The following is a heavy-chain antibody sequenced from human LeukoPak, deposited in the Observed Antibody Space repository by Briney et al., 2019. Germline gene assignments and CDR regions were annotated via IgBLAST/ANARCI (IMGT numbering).Heavy chain of an antibody. CDR1: GGSLSSYY. Sequence: SETLSLTCTVSGGSLSSYYWSWIRQPPGKGLEWIGYIYYSGSTSYNPSLKSRVTISVDTSQNQFSLKLSSVTAADTAVYYCASRNHGSAFGIWGQGTMVTVSS. D-gene: IGHD1-26*01. J-gene: IGHJ3*02. V-gene: IGHV4-59*01. CDR2: IYYSGST. CDR3: ASRNHGSAFGI.